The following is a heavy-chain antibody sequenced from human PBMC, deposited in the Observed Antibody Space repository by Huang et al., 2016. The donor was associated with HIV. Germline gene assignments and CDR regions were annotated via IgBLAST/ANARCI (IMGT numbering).Heavy chain of an antibody. D-gene: IGHD3-22*01. CDR2: INPNTGNP. J-gene: IGHJ4*02. CDR3: ARDSGYYRYFDY. Sequence: QVQLVQSGSELKKPGASVMVSCKVSGYTFTDYQISWVRQATGQGLEWMGWINPNTGNPTYAQGFTVRFVYSLDTSFSTAYLQISSLKADDTALYFCARDSGYYRYFDYWGQGTLVTVSS. V-gene: IGHV7-4-1*02. CDR1: GYTFTDYQ.